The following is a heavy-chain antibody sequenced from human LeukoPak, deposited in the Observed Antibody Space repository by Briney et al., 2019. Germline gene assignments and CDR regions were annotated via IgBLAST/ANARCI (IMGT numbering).Heavy chain of an antibody. D-gene: IGHD6-13*01. V-gene: IGHV4-4*07. CDR2: IYTSGST. CDR1: GGSISSYY. J-gene: IGHJ6*02. Sequence: SETLSLTCTVSGGSISSYYWSWIRQPAGKGLEWIGRIYTSGSTNYNPSLKSRVTMSVDTSKNQFSLKLSSVTAADTAVYYCESGTAAAGRSLYYYYGMDVWGQGTTVTVSS. CDR3: ESGTAAAGRSLYYYYGMDV.